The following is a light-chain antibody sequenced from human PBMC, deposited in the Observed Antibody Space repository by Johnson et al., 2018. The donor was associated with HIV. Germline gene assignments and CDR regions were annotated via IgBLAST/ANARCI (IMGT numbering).Light chain of an antibody. CDR1: SSNVGSSF. V-gene: IGLV1-51*01. Sequence: QPVLTQPPSVSAAPGQTVTISCSGSSSNVGSSFVSWYRQVPGTAPKLLIYDNNRRPSGVPDRFSGSKSGTSATLGITGLQTGDEADYYCGTWDSSLTSYVFGAGTKVTVL. CDR3: GTWDSSLTSYV. J-gene: IGLJ1*01. CDR2: DNN.